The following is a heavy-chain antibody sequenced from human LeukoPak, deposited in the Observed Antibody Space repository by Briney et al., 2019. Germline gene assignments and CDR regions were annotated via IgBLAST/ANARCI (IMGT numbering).Heavy chain of an antibody. Sequence: KTSETLSLTCTVSGGSIRGSSYYWGWIRQPPGKGLEWIGSIYYSGSTYYNPSLKSRVTISVDTSKNQFSLKLSSVTAADTAVYYCARHVTSEQQLVSGFDYWGQGTLVTVSS. CDR3: ARHVTSEQQLVSGFDY. CDR2: IYYSGST. CDR1: GGSIRGSSYY. D-gene: IGHD6-13*01. J-gene: IGHJ4*02. V-gene: IGHV4-39*01.